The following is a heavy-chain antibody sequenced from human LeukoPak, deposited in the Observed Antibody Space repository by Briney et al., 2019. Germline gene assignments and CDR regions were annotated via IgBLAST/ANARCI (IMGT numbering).Heavy chain of an antibody. CDR3: ARDSQYYDILTGFLPAGMDV. CDR1: GGSISSYY. J-gene: IGHJ6*02. CDR2: IYTSGST. Sequence: PSETLSLTCTVSGGSISSYYWSWIRQPAGKGLEWIGRIYTSGSTNYNPSLKSRVTMSVDTSKNQFSLKLSSVTAADTAVYYCARDSQYYDILTGFLPAGMDVWGQGTTVTVSS. D-gene: IGHD3-9*01. V-gene: IGHV4-4*07.